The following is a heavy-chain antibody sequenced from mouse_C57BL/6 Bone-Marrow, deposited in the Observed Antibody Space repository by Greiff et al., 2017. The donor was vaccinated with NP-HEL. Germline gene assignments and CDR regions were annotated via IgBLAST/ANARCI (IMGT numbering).Heavy chain of an antibody. V-gene: IGHV5-4*01. CDR3: ARDRSPLTVLFAY. D-gene: IGHD4-1*01. CDR1: GFTFSSYA. J-gene: IGHJ3*01. Sequence: DVMLVESGGGLVKPGGSLKLSCAASGFTFSSYAMSWVRQTPEKRLEWVATISDGGSYTYYPDNVKGRFTISRDNAKNNLYLQMSHLKSEDTAMYYCARDRSPLTVLFAYWGQGTLVTVSA. CDR2: ISDGGSYT.